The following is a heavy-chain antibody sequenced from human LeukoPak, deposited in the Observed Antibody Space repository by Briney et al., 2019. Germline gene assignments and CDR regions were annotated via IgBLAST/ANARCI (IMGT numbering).Heavy chain of an antibody. Sequence: PGGSLRLSCAASRFSFEDYAMYWVRQAPGKGLEWVSGISCNSGNIGYADSVKGRFTISRDNANNSLYLQMNSLKPEDTALYFCAKASTSLTSYYYASGIDYWGQGTLVIVSS. CDR2: ISCNSGNI. CDR1: RFSFEDYA. V-gene: IGHV3-9*01. J-gene: IGHJ4*02. CDR3: AKASTSLTSYYYASGIDY. D-gene: IGHD3-10*01.